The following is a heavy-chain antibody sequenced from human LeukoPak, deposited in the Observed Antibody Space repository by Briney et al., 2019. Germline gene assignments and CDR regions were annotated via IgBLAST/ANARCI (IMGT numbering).Heavy chain of an antibody. CDR2: IYYSGNT. Sequence: SETLSPTRTVSGGSISSSRHYWGWVRPPPGEGPGWVGSIYYSGNTYYNPSLKSRVTISVDTSKNHFSLEVSSVTAADTAVYYCARHENIVVVVAATGFDYWGQGTLVTVSS. CDR1: GGSISSSRHY. J-gene: IGHJ4*02. CDR3: ARHENIVVVVAATGFDY. D-gene: IGHD2-15*01. V-gene: IGHV4-39*01.